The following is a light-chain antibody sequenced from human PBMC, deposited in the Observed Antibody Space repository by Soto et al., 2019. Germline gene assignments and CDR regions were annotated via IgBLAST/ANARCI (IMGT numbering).Light chain of an antibody. CDR1: SSNIGANFD. CDR3: QSHDNRMAGSLV. J-gene: IGLJ2*01. V-gene: IGLV1-40*01. CDR2: GNN. Sequence: QSVLTQTPSVSGAPGQRVTISCTGNSSNIGANFDVHWYQQFPGIAPKVLIFGNNIRPSGVPDRFSASKSGTSASLAITGLLAQDEAVYFCQSHDNRMAGSLVFGGGTKVTVL.